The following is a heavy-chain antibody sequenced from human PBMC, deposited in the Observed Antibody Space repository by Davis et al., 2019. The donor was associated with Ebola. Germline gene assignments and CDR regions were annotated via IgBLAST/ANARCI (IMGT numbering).Heavy chain of an antibody. Sequence: GESLKISCAASGFTFSSYAMSWVRQAPGKGLEWVSAISGSGGSTYYADSVKGRFTISRDNSKNTLYLQMNSLRAEDTAVYYCARDRGWLQLKGDAFDVWGQGTMVTVSS. D-gene: IGHD5-24*01. CDR2: ISGSGGST. J-gene: IGHJ3*01. CDR1: GFTFSSYA. CDR3: ARDRGWLQLKGDAFDV. V-gene: IGHV3-23*01.